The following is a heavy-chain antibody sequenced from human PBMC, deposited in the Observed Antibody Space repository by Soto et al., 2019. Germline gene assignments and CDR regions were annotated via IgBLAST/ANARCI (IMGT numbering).Heavy chain of an antibody. CDR3: AHRVLRTVFGLVTTTAIYFDF. CDR2: IYWDDAK. D-gene: IGHD3-3*01. Sequence: QITLNESGPTQVKPRQTLTLTCTFSGFSLTTSGVGVGWIRQSPGKAPEWLALIYWDDAKRYSPSLKSRLTITKDTSKIQLVLTMADLDHADTATYYCAHRVLRTVFGLVTTTAIYFDFWGQGTPVAVSS. V-gene: IGHV2-5*02. J-gene: IGHJ4*02. CDR1: GFSLTTSGVG.